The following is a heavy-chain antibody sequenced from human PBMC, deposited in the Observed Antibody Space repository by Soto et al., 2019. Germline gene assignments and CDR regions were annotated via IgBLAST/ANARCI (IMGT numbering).Heavy chain of an antibody. J-gene: IGHJ6*02. D-gene: IGHD2-2*02. V-gene: IGHV1-8*02. Sequence: ASVKVSCKASGYTFNNYDIHWVRQAPGHGLEWMGWMNPNSGNTGYAQNFRGRVTMTQNTAIGTAYMELSSLRSDDTAVYYCARSLTEGYCTITGCYTRPLYGMDVWGQGTTVTVSS. CDR1: GYTFNNYD. CDR2: MNPNSGNT. CDR3: ARSLTEGYCTITGCYTRPLYGMDV.